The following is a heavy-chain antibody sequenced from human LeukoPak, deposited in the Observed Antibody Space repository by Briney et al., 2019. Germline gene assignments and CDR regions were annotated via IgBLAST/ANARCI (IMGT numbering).Heavy chain of an antibody. V-gene: IGHV1-8*01. J-gene: IGHJ6*03. D-gene: IGHD6-19*01. CDR1: GYTFTSYD. CDR3: ARLSAVAGYYYYYMDV. CDR2: MNPNSGNT. Sequence: VASVKVSCKASGYTFTSYDINWVRQATGQGLEWMGWMNPNSGNTGYAQKFQGRVTMTRNTSISTAYMELSSLRSEDTAVYYCARLSAVAGYYYYYMDVWGKGTTVTVSS.